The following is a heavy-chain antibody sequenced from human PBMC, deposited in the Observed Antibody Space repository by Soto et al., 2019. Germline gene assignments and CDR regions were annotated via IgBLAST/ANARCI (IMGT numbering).Heavy chain of an antibody. D-gene: IGHD2-15*01. V-gene: IGHV3-49*03. J-gene: IGHJ4*02. CDR2: IRSKAYGGTT. Sequence: GGSLRLSCTASGFTFGDYAMSWFRQAPGKGLEWVGFIRSKAYGGTTEYAASVKGRFTISRDDSKSIAYLQMNSLKTEDTAVYYCTRELIVVVVAATKIYFDYWGQGTLVTVSS. CDR1: GFTFGDYA. CDR3: TRELIVVVVAATKIYFDY.